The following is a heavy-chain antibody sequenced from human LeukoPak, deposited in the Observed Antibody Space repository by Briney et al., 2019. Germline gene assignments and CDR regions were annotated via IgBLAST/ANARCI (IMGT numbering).Heavy chain of an antibody. Sequence: SVKVSCKASGGTFSSYAISWVRQAPGQGLEWMGGIIPIFGTANYAQKFQGRVTITTDESTSTAYMELGSLRSEDTAVYYCARDFYISASRATSYYMDVWGKGTTVTVSS. CDR1: GGTFSSYA. CDR3: ARDFYISASRATSYYMDV. CDR2: IIPIFGTA. D-gene: IGHD1-26*01. J-gene: IGHJ6*03. V-gene: IGHV1-69*05.